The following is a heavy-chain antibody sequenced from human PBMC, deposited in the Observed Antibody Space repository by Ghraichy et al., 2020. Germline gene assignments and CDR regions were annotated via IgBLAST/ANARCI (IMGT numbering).Heavy chain of an antibody. J-gene: IGHJ3*02. V-gene: IGHV4-59*01. CDR2: ISYTGST. Sequence: SETLSLTCTVSGGSISSYYWSWIRRPPGKGLEWIGYISYTGSTNYNPSLKSRVTISVDTSKNQFSLKLSSMTAADTAVYYCARDRPWGLGHAFDIWGQGTMVTVSS. CDR1: GGSISSYY. D-gene: IGHD7-27*01. CDR3: ARDRPWGLGHAFDI.